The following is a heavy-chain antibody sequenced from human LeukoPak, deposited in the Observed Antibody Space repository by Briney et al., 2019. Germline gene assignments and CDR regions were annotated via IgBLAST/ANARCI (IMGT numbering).Heavy chain of an antibody. V-gene: IGHV4-34*01. Sequence: SETLSLTCAVYGGSFSGYYWSWIRHPPGKGLEWIGVINHSGSTNYNPSLKSRVTISVDTSKNQFSLKLSSVTAAETAVYYCARASIARVGATSSEDGTALDYWGQGTLVTVSS. CDR2: INHSGST. J-gene: IGHJ4*02. CDR1: GGSFSGYY. D-gene: IGHD1-26*01. CDR3: ARASIARVGATSSEDGTALDY.